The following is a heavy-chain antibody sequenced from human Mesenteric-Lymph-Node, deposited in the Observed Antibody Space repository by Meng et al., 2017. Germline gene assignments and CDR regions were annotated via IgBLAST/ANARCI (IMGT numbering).Heavy chain of an antibody. J-gene: IGHJ5*02. CDR1: VDSISGTKW. CDR2: IDNRGSA. V-gene: IGHV4-4*01. Sequence: RQGPGPASVKLPGTLSVTCAGSVDSISGTKWWSWVRRPPGKGLDWIGQIDNRGSASYNPSLKSRVTMSVDKSKNQMSLELTSVTAADTAVYFCATHFGFSFDPWGQGTLVTVSS. CDR3: ATHFGFSFDP. D-gene: IGHD3-10*01.